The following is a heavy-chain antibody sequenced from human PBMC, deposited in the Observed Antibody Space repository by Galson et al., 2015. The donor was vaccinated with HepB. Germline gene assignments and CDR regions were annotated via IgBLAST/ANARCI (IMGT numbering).Heavy chain of an antibody. D-gene: IGHD3-10*01. J-gene: IGHJ4*02. Sequence: SVKVSCKASGGTFSSYAISWVRQAPGQGLEWMGRIIPILGIANYAQKFQGRVTITADKSTSTAYMELSSLRSEDTAVYYCAGDSPRVRASDYWGQGTLVTVSS. V-gene: IGHV1-69*04. CDR2: IIPILGIA. CDR1: GGTFSSYA. CDR3: AGDSPRVRASDY.